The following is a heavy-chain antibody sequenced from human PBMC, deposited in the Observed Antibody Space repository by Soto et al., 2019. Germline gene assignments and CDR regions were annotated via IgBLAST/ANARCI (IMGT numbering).Heavy chain of an antibody. J-gene: IGHJ5*02. V-gene: IGHV1-69*06. D-gene: IGHD2-2*01. Sequence: GGSVKVSCKASGGTFSSYAISWVRQAPGQGLEWMGGIIPIFGTANYAQKFQGRVTITADKSTSTAYMELSSLRSEDTAVYYCARGYCSSTSCYGRLSGWFDPWGQGTLVTVSS. CDR1: GGTFSSYA. CDR3: ARGYCSSTSCYGRLSGWFDP. CDR2: IIPIFGTA.